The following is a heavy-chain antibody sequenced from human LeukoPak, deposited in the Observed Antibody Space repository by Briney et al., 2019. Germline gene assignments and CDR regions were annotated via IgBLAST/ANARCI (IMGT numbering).Heavy chain of an antibody. CDR1: GGSISSYY. CDR3: ALHYGSGSFDP. J-gene: IGHJ5*02. V-gene: IGHV4-4*07. CDR2: IYTSGST. Sequence: SETLSLTCTVSGGSISSYYWSWIRQPAGKGREWIGRIYTSGSTNYNPSRKSRVTMSVDTSKNQFSLKLSSVTAADTAVHYCALHYGSGSFDPWGQGTLVTVSS. D-gene: IGHD3-10*01.